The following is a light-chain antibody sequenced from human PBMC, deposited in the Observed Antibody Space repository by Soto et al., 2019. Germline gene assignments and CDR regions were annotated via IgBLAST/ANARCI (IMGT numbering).Light chain of an antibody. J-gene: IGLJ2*01. Sequence: QSALTPPPSASGSPGQSVTISCIGTSSDVGGYNYVSWYQQHPGKAPKPMIYEVSKRPSGVPDRFSGSKSGNTASLTVSGLQAADEADYNCNSYAAINNLGVLGRGTKVTV. V-gene: IGLV2-8*01. CDR3: NSYAAINNLGV. CDR2: EVS. CDR1: SSDVGGYNY.